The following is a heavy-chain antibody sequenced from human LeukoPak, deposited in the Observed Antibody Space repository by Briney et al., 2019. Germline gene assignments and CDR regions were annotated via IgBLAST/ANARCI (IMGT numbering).Heavy chain of an antibody. CDR2: ISSSGGST. V-gene: IGHV3-23*01. CDR3: AKSGYNRFDY. J-gene: IGHJ4*02. CDR1: GFTFTTYG. Sequence: PGGSLRLSCAASGFTFTTYGMSWVRQAPGKGLEWVSAISSSGGSTYYADSVKGRFTISRDNPKNTLYLQMNSLRAEDTAVYYCAKSGYNRFDYWGQGTLVTVSS. D-gene: IGHD5-24*01.